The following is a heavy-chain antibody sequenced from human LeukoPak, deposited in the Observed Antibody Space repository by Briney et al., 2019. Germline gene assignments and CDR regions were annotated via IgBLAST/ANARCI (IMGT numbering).Heavy chain of an antibody. CDR1: GFIFSSYE. CDR2: IDSSGGTI. V-gene: IGHV3-48*03. Sequence: GGSLRLSCAASGFIFSSYEMNWVRQAPGKGLEWVSYIDSSGGTIHYADSVKGRFTISRDNAKNSLYLQMNSLRVEDTADYHCARGVGRASYYYYMDVWGKGTTVTVSS. J-gene: IGHJ6*03. CDR3: ARGVGRASYYYYMDV. D-gene: IGHD3-10*01.